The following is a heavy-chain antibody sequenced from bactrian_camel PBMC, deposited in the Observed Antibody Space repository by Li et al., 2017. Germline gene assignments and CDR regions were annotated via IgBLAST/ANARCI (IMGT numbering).Heavy chain of an antibody. Sequence: DVQLVESGGESVQPGGSLRLSCTFSHFNADKYAITWVRQAPGKELEWVSSINMDGSRTAYADSMKGRFTTSRDIAKNTLYLQMASLKTEDTAVYYCVQTNGLRVGYMGWFGADFRYWGQGTQVTVS. J-gene: IGHJ6*01. CDR3: VQTNGLRVGYMGWFGADFRY. CDR2: INMDGSRT. CDR1: HFNADKYA. D-gene: IGHD5*01. V-gene: IGHV3-1*01.